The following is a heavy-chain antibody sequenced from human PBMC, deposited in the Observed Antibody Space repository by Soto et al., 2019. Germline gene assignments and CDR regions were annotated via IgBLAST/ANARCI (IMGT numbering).Heavy chain of an antibody. CDR2: IYPGDSDT. CDR3: ATLGYSSGGAGR. CDR1: GYDFSTYW. Sequence: PGESLKISCKGFGYDFSTYWIGWVRQMPGKGLEWMGIIYPGDSDTRYSPSFQGQVTISAERSTSTAYLHWSSLKASDTALYYCATLGYSSGGAGRWGQGTLVTVSS. V-gene: IGHV5-51*01. J-gene: IGHJ4*02. D-gene: IGHD6-19*01.